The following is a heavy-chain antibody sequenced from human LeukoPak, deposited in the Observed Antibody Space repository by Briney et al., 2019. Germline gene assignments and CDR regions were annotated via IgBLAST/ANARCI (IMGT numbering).Heavy chain of an antibody. D-gene: IGHD6-6*01. J-gene: IGHJ6*02. CDR1: GFTFSSYS. V-gene: IGHV3-21*01. CDR3: ARDLSSSLETYGMDV. CDR2: ISSSSSCI. Sequence: GGSLRLSCAASGFTFSSYSMSWVRQAPGKGLEWVSSISSSSSCIYYADSVKGRFTISRDNAKNSLYLQMNSLRAEDTAVYYCARDLSSSLETYGMDVWGQGATVTVSS.